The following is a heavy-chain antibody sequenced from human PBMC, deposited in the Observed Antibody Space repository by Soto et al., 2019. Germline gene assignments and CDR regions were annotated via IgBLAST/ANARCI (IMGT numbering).Heavy chain of an antibody. Sequence: SETLSLTSTVSGGTISSSGYYWGWIRQPPGKGLEWIGSIYYSGSTNYNPSLKSRVTISVDTSKNQFSLKLSSVTAADTAVYYCARGSIAAAGLYFDYWGQGTLVTVSS. CDR3: ARGSIAAAGLYFDY. V-gene: IGHV4-39*07. J-gene: IGHJ4*02. D-gene: IGHD6-13*01. CDR2: IYYSGST. CDR1: GGTISSSGYY.